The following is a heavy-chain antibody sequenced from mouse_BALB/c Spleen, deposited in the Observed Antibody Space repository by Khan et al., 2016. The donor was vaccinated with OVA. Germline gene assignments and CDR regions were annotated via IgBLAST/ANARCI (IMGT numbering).Heavy chain of an antibody. J-gene: IGHJ4*01. CDR3: ASELGRYYALDY. CDR2: ISYSGST. Sequence: EVQLQESGPGLVKPSQSLSLTCTVTGCSITSDYAWNWIRQFPENKLEWMGYISYSGSTTYNPSLKSRISITRDTSKDQFFLQLKSVTSEDTATYYCASELGRYYALDYWGQGTSVTVSS. CDR1: GCSITSDYA. V-gene: IGHV3-2*02. D-gene: IGHD4-1*01.